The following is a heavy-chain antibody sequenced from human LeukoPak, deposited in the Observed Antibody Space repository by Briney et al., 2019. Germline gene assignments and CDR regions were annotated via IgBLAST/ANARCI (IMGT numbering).Heavy chain of an antibody. CDR1: GYSISSGYY. CDR2: IYYSGST. V-gene: IGHV4-38-2*02. J-gene: IGHJ4*02. CDR3: ARERYYDSSGYYPRFDY. Sequence: SETLSLTCTVSGYSISSGYYWGWIRQPPGKGLEWIGSIYYSGSTYYNPSLKSRVTISVDTSKNQFSLKLSSVTAADTAVYYCARERYYDSSGYYPRFDYWGQGTLVTVSS. D-gene: IGHD3-22*01.